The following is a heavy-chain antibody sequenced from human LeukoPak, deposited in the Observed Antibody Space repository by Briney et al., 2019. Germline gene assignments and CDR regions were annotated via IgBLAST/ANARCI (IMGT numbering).Heavy chain of an antibody. CDR1: GGSFSGYY. V-gene: IGHV4-34*01. CDR3: ARGYGTFYYYYMDV. CDR2: INHSGST. D-gene: IGHD1-1*01. J-gene: IGHJ6*03. Sequence: PSETLSLTCAVYGGSFSGYYWSWIRQPPGKGLEWIGEINHSGSTNYNPSLKSRVTISVDTSKNQFSLKLSSVTAADTAVYYCARGYGTFYYYYMDVWGKGTTVTVSS.